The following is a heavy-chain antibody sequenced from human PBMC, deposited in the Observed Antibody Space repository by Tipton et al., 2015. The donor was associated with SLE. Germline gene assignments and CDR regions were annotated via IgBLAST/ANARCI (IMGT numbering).Heavy chain of an antibody. D-gene: IGHD1-14*01. CDR2: INHSGST. J-gene: IGHJ5*02. V-gene: IGHV4-34*01. CDR3: ARVARIDTGVNWFDP. CDR1: GGSFSGYY. Sequence: TLSLTCAVYGGSFSGYYWSWIRQPPGKGLEWIGEINHSGSTNYNPSLKSRVTISVDTSKNQFSLKLSSVTAADTAVYYCARVARIDTGVNWFDPWGQGTLVTVSS.